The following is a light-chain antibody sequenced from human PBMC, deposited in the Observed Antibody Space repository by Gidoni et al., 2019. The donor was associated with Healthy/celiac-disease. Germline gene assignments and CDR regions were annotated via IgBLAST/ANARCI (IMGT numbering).Light chain of an antibody. Sequence: TITCRASQSISTWLAWYQQKPGKAPKLLIYKASSLESGVPSRCSGSGSGTEITLTISSLQPDDFATYYCQQYNSYYTFGQGTKLEIK. CDR1: QSISTW. V-gene: IGKV1-5*03. CDR2: KAS. CDR3: QQYNSYYT. J-gene: IGKJ2*01.